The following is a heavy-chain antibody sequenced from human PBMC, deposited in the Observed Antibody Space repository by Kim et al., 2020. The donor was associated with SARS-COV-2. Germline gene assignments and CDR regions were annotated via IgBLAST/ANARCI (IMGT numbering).Heavy chain of an antibody. V-gene: IGHV3-23*01. CDR1: GFTFSSYA. CDR2: ISGSGGST. CDR3: AKRPNLAVAGASFDY. J-gene: IGHJ4*02. D-gene: IGHD6-19*01. Sequence: GGSLRLSCAASGFTFSSYAMSWVRQAPGKGLEWVSAISGSGGSTYYADSVKGRFTISRDNSKNTLYLQMNSLRAEDTAVYYCAKRPNLAVAGASFDYWGQGTLVTVSS.